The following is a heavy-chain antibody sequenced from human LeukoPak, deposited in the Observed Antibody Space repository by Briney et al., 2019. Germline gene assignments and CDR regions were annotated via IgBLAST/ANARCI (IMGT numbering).Heavy chain of an antibody. V-gene: IGHV3-30*02. J-gene: IGHJ4*02. Sequence: GGSLRLSCAASGFTFSSYGMHWVRQAPGKGLEWVAFIRYDGSNKYYADSVKGRFTISRDNSKNTLYLQMNSLRAEDTAVYYCAKDLWGTTGTPYRSVPDYWGQGTLVTVSS. D-gene: IGHD1-1*01. CDR2: IRYDGSNK. CDR3: AKDLWGTTGTPYRSVPDY. CDR1: GFTFSSYG.